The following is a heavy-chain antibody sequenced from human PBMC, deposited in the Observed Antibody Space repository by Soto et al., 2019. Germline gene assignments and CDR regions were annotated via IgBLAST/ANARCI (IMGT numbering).Heavy chain of an antibody. D-gene: IGHD2-2*01. CDR2: IIPIFGTA. Sequence: GASVKVSCKASGGTFSSYSISWVLQAPGQGLEWMGGIIPIFGTANYAQKFQGRVTITADESTSTAYMELSSLRSEDTAVYYCARERWGYCSSTSCYSYSSSSDYYYGMDVWGQGTTVTVSS. V-gene: IGHV1-69*13. CDR1: GGTFSSYS. J-gene: IGHJ6*02. CDR3: ARERWGYCSSTSCYSYSSSSDYYYGMDV.